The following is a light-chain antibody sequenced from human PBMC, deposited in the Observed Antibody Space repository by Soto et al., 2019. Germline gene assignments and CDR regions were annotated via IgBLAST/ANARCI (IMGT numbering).Light chain of an antibody. J-gene: IGKJ4*01. V-gene: IGKV2-28*01. CDR3: MEALQSPLT. CDR2: LGS. Sequence: MVMTQSPLSLPVTPGEPASISCRSSQILLHSNGYNYLDWYLQKPGQSPQLLIYLGSSRASGVPDRFSGSGSGTDFTLKISRVEAEDVGVYYCMEALQSPLTFGGGTKVDI. CDR1: QILLHSNGYNY.